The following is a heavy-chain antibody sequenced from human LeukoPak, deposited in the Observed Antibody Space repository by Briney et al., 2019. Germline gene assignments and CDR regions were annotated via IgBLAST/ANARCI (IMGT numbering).Heavy chain of an antibody. CDR3: ARDQSLGYYDFWSGYYSGNWFDP. D-gene: IGHD3-3*01. J-gene: IGHJ5*02. CDR1: GFTFSSYW. V-gene: IGHV3-7*01. CDR2: IKQDGSEK. Sequence: GGPLRLSCAASGFTFSSYWMSWVRQAPGKGLEWVADIKQDGSEKYYVDSVKGRFTISRDNAKNSLYLQMNSLRAEDTAVYYCARDQSLGYYDFWSGYYSGNWFDPWGQGTLVTVSS.